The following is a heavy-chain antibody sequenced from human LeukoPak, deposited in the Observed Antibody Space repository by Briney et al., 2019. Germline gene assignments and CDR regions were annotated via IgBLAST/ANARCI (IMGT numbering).Heavy chain of an antibody. D-gene: IGHD6-6*01. CDR1: GFTVSSDY. Sequence: GGSLRLSCAASGFTVSSDYMSWVRQAPGKGLEWVSVIYSGGSTYYADSVKGRFTISRDNSKNTLSLQMNSLRLEDAAMYYCARVPGTRARGNWFDPWGQGTLVTVSS. CDR2: IYSGGST. V-gene: IGHV3-53*05. CDR3: ARVPGTRARGNWFDP. J-gene: IGHJ5*02.